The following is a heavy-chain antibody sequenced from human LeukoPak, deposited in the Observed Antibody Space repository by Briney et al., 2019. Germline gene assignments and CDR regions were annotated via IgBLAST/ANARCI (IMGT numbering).Heavy chain of an antibody. CDR2: INPNSGGT. V-gene: IGHV1-2*02. Sequence: ASVKVSCKASGGTFSSYAISWVRQAPGQGLEWMGGINPNSGGTNYAQKFQGRVTMTRDTSISTAYMELSRLRSDDTAVYYCAREVSGELLSSRWFDPWGQGTLVTVSS. CDR3: AREVSGELLSSRWFDP. D-gene: IGHD1-26*01. CDR1: GGTFSSYA. J-gene: IGHJ5*02.